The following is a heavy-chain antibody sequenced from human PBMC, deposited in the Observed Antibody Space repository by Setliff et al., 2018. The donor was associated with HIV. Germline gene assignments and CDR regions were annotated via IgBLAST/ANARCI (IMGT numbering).Heavy chain of an antibody. CDR1: GFTLSYYS. CDR2: ISSSGNTI. Sequence: PGGSLRLSCAASGFTLSYYSLNWVRQAPGKELEWVSYISSSGNTIYYADSGKGRVTISRDNAKNSLYLQMNSLRADDTAVYYCARGLTTWSLRGQAMDASDIWGQGTMVTVSS. J-gene: IGHJ3*02. V-gene: IGHV3-48*01. CDR3: ARGLTTWSLRGQAMDASDI. D-gene: IGHD3-10*01.